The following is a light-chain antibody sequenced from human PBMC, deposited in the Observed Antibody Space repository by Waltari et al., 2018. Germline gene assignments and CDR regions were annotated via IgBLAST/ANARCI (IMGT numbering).Light chain of an antibody. CDR2: EVS. J-gene: IGLJ2*01. CDR3: CSYAGSSTVV. V-gene: IGLV2-23*02. Sequence: QSALTPPASVSGSPGQSIPISCTGTSSDVGRCNLVSWSQQHPGKAPKLMIYEVSKRPSGVSNRFSGSKSGNTASLTISGLQAEDEADYYCCSYAGSSTVVFGGGTKLTVL. CDR1: SSDVGRCNL.